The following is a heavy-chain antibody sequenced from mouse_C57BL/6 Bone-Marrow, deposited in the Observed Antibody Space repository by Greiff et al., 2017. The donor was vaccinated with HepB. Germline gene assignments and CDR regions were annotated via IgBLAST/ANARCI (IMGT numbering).Heavy chain of an antibody. Sequence: VQLQQSGPELVKPGASVKISCKASGYSFTSYYIHWVKQRPGQGLEWIGWIYPGSGNTKYNEKFKGKATLTADTSSSTAYMQLSSLTSEDSAVYYCATEAYGNYPMDYWGQGTSVTVSS. D-gene: IGHD2-1*01. CDR1: GYSFTSYY. CDR3: ATEAYGNYPMDY. CDR2: IYPGSGNT. J-gene: IGHJ4*01. V-gene: IGHV1-66*01.